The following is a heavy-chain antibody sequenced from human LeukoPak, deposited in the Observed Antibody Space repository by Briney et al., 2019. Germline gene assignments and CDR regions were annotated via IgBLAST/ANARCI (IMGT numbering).Heavy chain of an antibody. CDR3: AKDREASWATDY. J-gene: IGHJ4*02. CDR2: MSYDGSNQ. Sequence: PGGSLRLSCAASGFTFSTYGLHWVRQAPGKGLEWVAFMSYDGSNQNHVDSVKGRFTISRDNSKNTLYLQMNSLRAEDTAVYYCAKDREASWATDYWGQGTLVTVSS. CDR1: GFTFSTYG. D-gene: IGHD7-27*01. V-gene: IGHV3-30*18.